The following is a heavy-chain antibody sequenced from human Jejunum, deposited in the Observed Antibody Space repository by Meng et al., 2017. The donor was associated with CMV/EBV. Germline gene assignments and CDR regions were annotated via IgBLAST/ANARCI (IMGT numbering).Heavy chain of an antibody. D-gene: IGHD2-8*01. CDR1: FTFRNYA. J-gene: IGHJ4*02. CDR3: AKDSPILMVYANYFDY. Sequence: FTFRNYAMNWVRHAPGKGLEWVSTISGSGGTIYYADSVKGRFTISRDNSKNTLYLQMNSLRAEDTAVYYCAKDSPILMVYANYFDYWGQGTPVTVSS. CDR2: ISGSGGTI. V-gene: IGHV3-23*01.